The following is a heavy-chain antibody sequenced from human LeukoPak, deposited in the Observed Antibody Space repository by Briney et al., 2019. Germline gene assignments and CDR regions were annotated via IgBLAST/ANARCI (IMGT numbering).Heavy chain of an antibody. CDR3: AKDRYYYDSSRGMDV. CDR2: ISYDGSNK. J-gene: IGHJ6*02. Sequence: GRSLRLSCAASGFTFNNYDIHWVRQAPGKGLEWVAVISYDGSNKYYADSVKGRFTISRDNSKNTLYLRMNSLRAEDTAVYYCAKDRYYYDSSRGMDVWGQGTTVTVSS. V-gene: IGHV3-30*18. D-gene: IGHD3-22*01. CDR1: GFTFNNYD.